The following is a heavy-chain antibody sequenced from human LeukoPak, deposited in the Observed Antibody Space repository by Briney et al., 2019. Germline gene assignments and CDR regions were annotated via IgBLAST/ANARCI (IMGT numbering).Heavy chain of an antibody. CDR1: GFTFSSYA. D-gene: IGHD3-22*01. J-gene: IGHJ2*01. CDR2: ISSNGGST. V-gene: IGHV3-64*01. Sequence: GGSLRLSCAASGFTFSSYAMHWVRQAPGKGLEYVSAISSNGGSTYYENSVKGRFTISRDNSKNTLYLQMGSLRAEDMAVYYCARQQYYYDSSGYRAPGRWYFDLWGRGTLVTVSS. CDR3: ARQQYYYDSSGYRAPGRWYFDL.